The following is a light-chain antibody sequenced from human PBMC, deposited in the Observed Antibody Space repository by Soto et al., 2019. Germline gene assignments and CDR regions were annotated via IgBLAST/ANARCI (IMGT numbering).Light chain of an antibody. CDR2: GAS. CDR3: QQYNDWPGGT. Sequence: EIVMTQSPATLSVSPGGRATLSCRASQSVINNLAWYQQRPGQPPRLLIYGASTRATGVPARFGGSGSGTVFTLPISSLQSEDSALYYCQQYNDWPGGTVGQGTKLDI. V-gene: IGKV3-15*01. CDR1: QSVINN. J-gene: IGKJ2*01.